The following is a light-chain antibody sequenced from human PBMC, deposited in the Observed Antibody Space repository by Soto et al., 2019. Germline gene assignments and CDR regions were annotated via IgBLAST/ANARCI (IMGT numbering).Light chain of an antibody. CDR3: SSYAGSNIVV. Sequence: QSAPAQPPSASGSPGQSVTISCTGTSSDVGGYKFVSWYQQHPGKAPKLMIYEVSERPSGVPDRFSGSKSGNTASLTVSGLQAEDEADYYCSSYAGSNIVVFGGGTKLTVL. CDR2: EVS. CDR1: SSDVGGYKF. J-gene: IGLJ2*01. V-gene: IGLV2-8*01.